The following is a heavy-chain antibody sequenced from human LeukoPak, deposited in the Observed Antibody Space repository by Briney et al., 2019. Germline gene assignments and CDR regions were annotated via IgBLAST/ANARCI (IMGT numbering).Heavy chain of an antibody. CDR3: ARDQGSYYYDSSGYYYYYYYMDV. CDR1: GGSFSGYY. V-gene: IGHV4-34*01. J-gene: IGHJ6*03. CDR2: INHSGST. D-gene: IGHD3-22*01. Sequence: PSETLSLTCAVYGGSFSGYYWSWIRQPPGKGLEWIGEINHSGSTNYNPSLKSRVTISVDTSKNQFSLKLSSVTAADTAVYYCARDQGSYYYDSSGYYYYYYYMDVWGKGTTVTVSS.